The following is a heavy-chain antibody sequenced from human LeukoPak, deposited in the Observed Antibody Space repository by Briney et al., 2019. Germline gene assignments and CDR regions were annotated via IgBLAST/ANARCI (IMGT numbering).Heavy chain of an antibody. Sequence: GGSLRLSCAASGFTFDDYAMHWVRQAPGKGLEWVSLISGDGGSTYYADSVKGRFTISRDNSKNSLYLQMNSLRTEDTALYYCAKDGPYGSGGYYFDYWGQGTLVTVSS. D-gene: IGHD3-10*01. CDR3: AKDGPYGSGGYYFDY. V-gene: IGHV3-43*02. CDR1: GFTFDDYA. CDR2: ISGDGGST. J-gene: IGHJ4*02.